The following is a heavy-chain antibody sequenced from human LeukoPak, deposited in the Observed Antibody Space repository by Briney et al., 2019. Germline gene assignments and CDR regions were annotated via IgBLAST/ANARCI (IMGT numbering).Heavy chain of an antibody. D-gene: IGHD2-2*02. CDR1: GGSISSSSYY. J-gene: IGHJ5*02. V-gene: IGHV4-39*01. CDR2: IYYSGST. Sequence: PSETLSLTCTVSGGSISSSSYYWGWIRQPPGKGLEWIGSIYYSGSTYYNPSLKSRVTVSVDTSKNQFSLKLSSVTAADTAVYYCASSSAPAAIKNWFDPWGQGTLVTVSS. CDR3: ASSSAPAAIKNWFDP.